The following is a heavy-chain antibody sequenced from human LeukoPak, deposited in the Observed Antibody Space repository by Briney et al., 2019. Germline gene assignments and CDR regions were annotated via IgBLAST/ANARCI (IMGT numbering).Heavy chain of an antibody. CDR1: GGSISSGSYY. J-gene: IGHJ4*02. Sequence: SETLSLTCCVPGGSISSGSYYWSWIRQPAGKGLEWIGRIYTSGSTNYKPSLKRGVTISVDTSKNQFSLKLSSVTAADTAVYYCARSRVGATFDYWGQGTLVTVSS. CDR2: IYTSGST. CDR3: ARSRVGATFDY. D-gene: IGHD1-26*01. V-gene: IGHV4-61*02.